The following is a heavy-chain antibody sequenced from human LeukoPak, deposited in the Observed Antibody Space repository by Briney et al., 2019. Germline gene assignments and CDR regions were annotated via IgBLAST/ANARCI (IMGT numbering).Heavy chain of an antibody. J-gene: IGHJ4*02. CDR1: GYTFTGYY. CDR3: ASSYCSSTSCSYFDY. CDR2: INPNSGGT. V-gene: IGHV1-2*02. D-gene: IGHD2-2*01. Sequence: ASVKVSFKASGYTFTGYYMHWVRQAPGQGLEWMGWINPNSGGTNYAQKFQGRVTMTRDTSISTAYMELSRLRSDDTAVYYCASSYCSSTSCSYFDYWGQGTLVTVSS.